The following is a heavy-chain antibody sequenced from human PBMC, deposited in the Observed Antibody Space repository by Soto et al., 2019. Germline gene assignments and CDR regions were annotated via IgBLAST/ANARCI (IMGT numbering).Heavy chain of an antibody. CDR2: IYYSGST. CDR1: GGSISSGGHY. CDR3: ARNRKGYPGYFQN. Sequence: KASETLSLTCTVSGGSISSGGHYWSWIRQHPGKGLEWIGYIYYSGSTYYNPSLKSRVTISVDTSKNQFSLKLSSVTAADKAVYYCARNRKGYPGYFQNWGQGTMVTVSS. V-gene: IGHV4-31*03. J-gene: IGHJ1*01. D-gene: IGHD1-1*01.